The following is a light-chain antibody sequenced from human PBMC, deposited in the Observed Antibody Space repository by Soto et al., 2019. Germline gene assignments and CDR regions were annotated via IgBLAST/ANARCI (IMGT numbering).Light chain of an antibody. Sequence: QSVLTQPPSASAAPGQKVTISCSGSISNIGSNDVSWYQQLPGTAPKVLIYDNDKRPSGIPDRFSGSKSGTSATLGITGLQTGDEADYYCGTWDSSLSVGVFGGGTKLTVL. V-gene: IGLV1-51*01. CDR1: ISNIGSND. CDR3: GTWDSSLSVGV. J-gene: IGLJ3*02. CDR2: DND.